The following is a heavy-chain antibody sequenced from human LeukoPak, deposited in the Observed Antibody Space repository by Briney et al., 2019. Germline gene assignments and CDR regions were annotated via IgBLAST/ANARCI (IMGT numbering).Heavy chain of an antibody. CDR2: INPSGGST. CDR3: ARALGGTAAGRTTYFDY. Sequence: ASVKVSCKASGYTFLNYWVQWVRQAPGQGLEWMGMINPSGGSTSYAQKFQGRVTMTRDTSTSTVYMELSSLRSEDTAVYYCARALGGTAAGRTTYFDYWGQGTLVTVSS. CDR1: GYTFLNYW. D-gene: IGHD6-13*01. V-gene: IGHV1-46*01. J-gene: IGHJ4*02.